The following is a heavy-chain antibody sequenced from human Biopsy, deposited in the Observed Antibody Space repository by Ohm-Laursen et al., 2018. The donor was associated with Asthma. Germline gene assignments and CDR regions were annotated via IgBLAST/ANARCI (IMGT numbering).Heavy chain of an antibody. V-gene: IGHV1-2*06. Sequence: ASVKVSCKASGYTFIGCHIHWMRQAPGQGLEWMGRINPNSGGTSYTQKFQGRVTMTRDTSISTAYMEVSRLRSDDTAVYYCARGQKSAGDRWFDPWGQGTLVTVSS. J-gene: IGHJ5*02. CDR2: INPNSGGT. CDR1: GYTFIGCH. D-gene: IGHD6-13*01. CDR3: ARGQKSAGDRWFDP.